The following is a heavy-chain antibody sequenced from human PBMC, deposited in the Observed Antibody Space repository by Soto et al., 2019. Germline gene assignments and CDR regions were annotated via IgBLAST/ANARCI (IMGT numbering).Heavy chain of an antibody. CDR2: IDPSDSYT. D-gene: IGHD3-3*01. V-gene: IGHV5-10-1*01. J-gene: IGHJ5*02. Sequence: GESLKISCKGSGYSFTSYWISWVRQMPGKGLEWMGRIDPSDSYTNYSPSFQGHVTISADKSISTAYLQWSSLKASDTAMYYCAGGHYDFWSPAWFDPWGQGTLVTVSS. CDR1: GYSFTSYW. CDR3: AGGHYDFWSPAWFDP.